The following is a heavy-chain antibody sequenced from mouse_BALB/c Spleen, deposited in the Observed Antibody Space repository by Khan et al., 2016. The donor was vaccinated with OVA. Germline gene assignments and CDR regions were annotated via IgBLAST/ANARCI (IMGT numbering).Heavy chain of an antibody. CDR3: ARGGITTGYFDF. Sequence: QVQLQQSGAELARPGASVKLSCKASGYTFTSYWMQWVKQRPGQGLKWIGAIYPGDGNTRYTQKFKGKATLTADISSSTAYMELSSLASEDSAVYYCARGGITTGYFDFWGQGTTLTVSS. D-gene: IGHD2-4*01. CDR1: GYTFTSYW. V-gene: IGHV1-87*01. J-gene: IGHJ2*01. CDR2: IYPGDGNT.